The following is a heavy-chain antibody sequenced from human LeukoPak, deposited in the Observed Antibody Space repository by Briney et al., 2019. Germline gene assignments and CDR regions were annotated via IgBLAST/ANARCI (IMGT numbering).Heavy chain of an antibody. CDR3: AALRNGVRFPVDY. Sequence: SETLSLTCTVSGGSISSYYWNWIRQPAGKGLEWIGRIYTSGSTNYNPSLKSRVTMSVDTSKNQFSLKLSSVTAADTAVYYCAALRNGVRFPVDYWGQGTLVTVSS. CDR1: GGSISSYY. D-gene: IGHD2-8*01. V-gene: IGHV4-4*07. J-gene: IGHJ4*02. CDR2: IYTSGST.